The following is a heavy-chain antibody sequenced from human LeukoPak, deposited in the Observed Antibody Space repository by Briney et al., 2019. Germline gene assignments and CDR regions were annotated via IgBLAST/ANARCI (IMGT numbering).Heavy chain of an antibody. CDR1: GFTFSSYW. V-gene: IGHV3-74*01. CDR3: AKGHYYYYMDV. Sequence: GGSLRPSCATSGFTFSSYWMHWVRQAPGKGLVWVSRINSDGSSTNYADSVKGRFTISRDNAKNTLYLQMNSLRAEDTAVYYCAKGHYYYYMDVWGKGTTVTVSS. J-gene: IGHJ6*03. CDR2: INSDGSST.